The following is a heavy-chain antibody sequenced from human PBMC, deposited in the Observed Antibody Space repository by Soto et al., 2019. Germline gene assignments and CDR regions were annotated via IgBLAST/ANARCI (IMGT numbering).Heavy chain of an antibody. V-gene: IGHV3-9*01. CDR3: AKGYSSSWYGDGYFDY. CDR2: ISWNSGSI. D-gene: IGHD6-13*01. J-gene: IGHJ4*02. CDR1: GFTFDDYA. Sequence: EVQLVESGGGLVQPGRSLRLSCAASGFTFDDYAMHWVRQAPGKGLEWVSGISWNSGSIGYADSVKGRFTISRDNAKNSLYLQMNSLRAEDTALYYCAKGYSSSWYGDGYFDYWGQGTLVTVSS.